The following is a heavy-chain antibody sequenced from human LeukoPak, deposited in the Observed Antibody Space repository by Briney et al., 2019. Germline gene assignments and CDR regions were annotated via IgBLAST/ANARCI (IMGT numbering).Heavy chain of an antibody. CDR2: VDPEDGET. D-gene: IGHD4-23*01. Sequence: ASVKISCKVSGYTITDYYMHWVQQAPGKGLEWMGLVDPEDGETIYAEKFQGRVTITADTSTDTAYMELSSLRSEDTAVYYCATVDYGGQRGWDYWGQGTLVTVSS. CDR3: ATVDYGGQRGWDY. J-gene: IGHJ4*02. V-gene: IGHV1-69-2*01. CDR1: GYTITDYY.